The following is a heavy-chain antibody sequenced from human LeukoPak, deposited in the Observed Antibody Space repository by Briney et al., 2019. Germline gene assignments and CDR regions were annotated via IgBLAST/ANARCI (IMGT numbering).Heavy chain of an antibody. V-gene: IGHV1-69*13. CDR1: GGTFSSSA. Sequence: GASVKVSCKASGGTFSSSAISWVRQAPGQGLEWMGGIIPIFGTANYAQKFQGRVTITADESTSTAYMELSSLRSEDTAVYYCASYYDSSGYFDPWGQGTLVTVSS. D-gene: IGHD3-22*01. J-gene: IGHJ5*02. CDR2: IIPIFGTA. CDR3: ASYYDSSGYFDP.